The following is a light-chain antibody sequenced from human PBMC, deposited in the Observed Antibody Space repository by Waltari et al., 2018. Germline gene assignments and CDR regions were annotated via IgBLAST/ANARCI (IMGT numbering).Light chain of an antibody. Sequence: EIVMTQSPATLSVSPGERATLSCRASQSVNSNLDWYQQKPGQAPRLLIYGASTGATGIPAGFSGSGSGTEFTLTISSLQSEDFAVYYCQQYNNWPFTFGGGTKVEIK. CDR3: QQYNNWPFT. V-gene: IGKV3-15*01. CDR2: GAS. CDR1: QSVNSN. J-gene: IGKJ4*01.